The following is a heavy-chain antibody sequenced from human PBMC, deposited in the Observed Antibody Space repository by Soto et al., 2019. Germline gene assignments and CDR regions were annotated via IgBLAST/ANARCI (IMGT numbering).Heavy chain of an antibody. CDR2: IYYSGIT. CDR1: GGSISSGGYY. J-gene: IGHJ4*02. V-gene: IGHV4-31*03. CDR3: AREVSGPKHFDY. Sequence: SETLSLTCTVSGGSISSGGYYWSWIRQHPGKGLEWIAFIYYSGITYYNPSLKSRVTISVDTSKNQFSLKLSSVTAADTAVYYCAREVSGPKHFDYWGQGTRVTVSS. D-gene: IGHD1-26*01.